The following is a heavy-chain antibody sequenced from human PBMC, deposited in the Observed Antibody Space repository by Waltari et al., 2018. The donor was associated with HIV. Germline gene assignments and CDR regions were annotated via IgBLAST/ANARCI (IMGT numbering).Heavy chain of an antibody. Sequence: EVQLVESGGGLVQPGGSLRPSCSASGFTFSLYWMHLVRQAPGKGLVWISGINRDGSTIRYADSVKGRFTISRDNAKNTLYLQMNSLRAEDTALYYCARGQYYSMDVWGQGTTVTVSS. CDR2: INRDGSTI. D-gene: IGHD3-10*01. J-gene: IGHJ6*02. CDR1: GFTFSLYW. V-gene: IGHV3-74*01. CDR3: ARGQYYSMDV.